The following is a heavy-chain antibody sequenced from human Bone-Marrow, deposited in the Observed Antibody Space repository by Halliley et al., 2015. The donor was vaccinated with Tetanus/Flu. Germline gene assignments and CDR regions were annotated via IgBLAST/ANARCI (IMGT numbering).Heavy chain of an antibody. V-gene: IGHV3-53*01. CDR3: ARMRCSNGTCCSTY. Sequence: QGVSITYGDGTSYYEDSVRGRFSISRDNSKNTLNLQMNSLRAGDTAFYFCARMRCSNGTCCSTYWGQGTLVTVSS. D-gene: IGHD2-2*01. CDR2: TYGDGTS. J-gene: IGHJ4*02.